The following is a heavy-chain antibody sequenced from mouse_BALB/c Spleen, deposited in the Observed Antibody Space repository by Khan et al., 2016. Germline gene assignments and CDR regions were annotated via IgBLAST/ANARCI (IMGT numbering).Heavy chain of an antibody. J-gene: IGHJ2*01. D-gene: IGHD1-1*01. CDR2: IDPENGDT. CDR3: NAIDYGGDGYFDY. CDR1: VFNIKDYY. V-gene: IGHV14-4*02. Sequence: EVQLQESGAELVRSGASVKLSCTASVFNIKDYYMHWVKQSPEQGLEWIGWIDPENGDTEYAPKFQGKATMTADTSSNAAYLQFSILTSEDSAFLSCNAIDYGGDGYFDYWGQGTTLTVSS.